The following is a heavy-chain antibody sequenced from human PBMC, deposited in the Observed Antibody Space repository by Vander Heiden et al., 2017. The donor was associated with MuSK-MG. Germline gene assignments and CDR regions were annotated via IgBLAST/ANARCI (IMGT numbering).Heavy chain of an antibody. CDR3: AKDVMSTVTTFDY. Sequence: QVQLVEYGGGVVQPGRSLRLSWAASGFTFSNYGMHWVRQAPGKGLEWVAVISYDGSNKYYADSVKGRFTISRDNSKNTLYLQMNSLRAEDTAVYYCAKDVMSTVTTFDYWGQGTLVTVSS. J-gene: IGHJ4*02. CDR1: GFTFSNYG. V-gene: IGHV3-30*18. CDR2: ISYDGSNK. D-gene: IGHD4-17*01.